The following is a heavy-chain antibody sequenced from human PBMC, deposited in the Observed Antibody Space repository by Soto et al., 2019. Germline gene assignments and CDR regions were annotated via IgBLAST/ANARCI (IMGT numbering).Heavy chain of an antibody. CDR1: GGSFSGYY. D-gene: IGHD1-26*01. Sequence: LSLTCAVYGGSFSGYYWSWIRQPPGKGLEWIGYIYYSGSTNYNPSLKGRVTISVDTSKNQFSLKLSSVTAADTAVYYCARYIVGATLFDYWGQGTLVTVSS. CDR2: IYYSGST. CDR3: ARYIVGATLFDY. J-gene: IGHJ4*02. V-gene: IGHV4-59*01.